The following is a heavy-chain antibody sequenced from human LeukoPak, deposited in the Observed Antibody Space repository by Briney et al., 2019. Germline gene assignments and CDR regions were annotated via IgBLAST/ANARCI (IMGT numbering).Heavy chain of an antibody. CDR2: ISYDGSTK. CDR3: AREVLVAVSNWFDP. CDR1: GFTFSSYA. V-gene: IGHV3-30-3*01. D-gene: IGHD6-19*01. Sequence: GGSLRLSCAASGFTFSSYAMPWVRQAPGKGPERVAVISYDGSTKYYTDSVKGRFTISRDNSENTLYLQMNRLRAEDTAVYYCAREVLVAVSNWFDPWGQGTLVTVSS. J-gene: IGHJ5*02.